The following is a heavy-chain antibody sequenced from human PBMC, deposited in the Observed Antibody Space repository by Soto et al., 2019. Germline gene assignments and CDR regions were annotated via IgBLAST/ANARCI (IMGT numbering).Heavy chain of an antibody. CDR2: ISAYNGNT. D-gene: IGHD1-26*01. J-gene: IGHJ4*02. Sequence: QVPLVQSGAEVKKPGASVTVSCKTSGYTPTNYDIGWVRQAPGQGLEWMGWISAYNGNTNSAQKLQGRLTMTTDTSTRTADRELRSLRSDDTAVYYCARALYRSGTYYAFDNWGQGTLVTVSS. CDR3: ARALYRSGTYYAFDN. CDR1: GYTPTNYD. V-gene: IGHV1-18*01.